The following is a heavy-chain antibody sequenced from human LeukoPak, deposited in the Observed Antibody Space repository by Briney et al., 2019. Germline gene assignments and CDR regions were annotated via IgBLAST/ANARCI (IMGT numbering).Heavy chain of an antibody. J-gene: IGHJ5*02. D-gene: IGHD1-26*01. CDR2: IYYSGST. V-gene: IGHV4-59*01. CDR3: ARGHRIVGP. CDR1: GGSISSYY. Sequence: SETLSLTCTVSGGSISSYYWSWIRQPPGKGLEWIGYIYYSGSTNYNPSLKGRVTMSVDASKNQFSLKLSSVTAADTALYYCARGHRIVGPWGQGTLVTVSS.